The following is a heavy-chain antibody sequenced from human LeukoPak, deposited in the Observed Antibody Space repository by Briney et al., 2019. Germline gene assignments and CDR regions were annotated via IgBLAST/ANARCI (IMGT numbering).Heavy chain of an antibody. J-gene: IGHJ6*03. V-gene: IGHV3-30*01. CDR3: ASEARSDYDFWSGYYYYYYYYMDV. D-gene: IGHD3-3*01. Sequence: PGGSLRLSCAASGFTFSSYAMHWVRQAPGKGLEWLAVISYDGINKYYADSVKGRFTISRDNSKNTLYLQMNSLRAEDTAVYYCASEARSDYDFWSGYYYYYYYYMDVWGKGTTVTVSS. CDR2: ISYDGINK. CDR1: GFTFSSYA.